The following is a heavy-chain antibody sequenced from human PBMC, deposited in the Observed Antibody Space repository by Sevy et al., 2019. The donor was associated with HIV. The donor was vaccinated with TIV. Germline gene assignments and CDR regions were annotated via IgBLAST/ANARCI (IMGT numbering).Heavy chain of an antibody. J-gene: IGHJ4*02. CDR2: ISSSSGGI. Sequence: GGSLRLSCAASGFTFSSYSMNWVRQAPGKGLEWVSSISSSSGGIYYEDSVKGRFTISRDKAKNSLYLQLNSLRAEDTAVYYCARDPTGPGPGYYFDYWGQGTLVTVSS. CDR1: GFTFSSYS. CDR3: ARDPTGPGPGYYFDY. V-gene: IGHV3-21*01. D-gene: IGHD2-2*01.